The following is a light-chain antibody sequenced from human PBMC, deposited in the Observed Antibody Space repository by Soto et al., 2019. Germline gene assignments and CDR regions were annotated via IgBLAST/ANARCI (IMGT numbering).Light chain of an antibody. Sequence: EIVMTQSPHTLPVTPGEPAFISCRSSQSLLYNNTYSYLDRYLQKPVLSPQLLKYLGSNRAPGVPDRFSGSGSGTDFTLKINRVGAGDVETYYCLQSVQRLTFRQGTRLEI. CDR1: QSLLYNNTYSY. CDR3: LQSVQRLT. J-gene: IGKJ5*01. CDR2: LGS. V-gene: IGKV2-28*01.